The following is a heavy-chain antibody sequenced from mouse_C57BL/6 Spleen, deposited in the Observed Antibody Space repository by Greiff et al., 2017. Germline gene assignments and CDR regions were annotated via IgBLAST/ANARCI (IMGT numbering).Heavy chain of an antibody. D-gene: IGHD2-3*01. CDR1: GYTFTSYW. J-gene: IGHJ2*01. CDR3: ARGDDGYLDY. Sequence: QVQLQQPGAELVMPGASVKLSCKASGYTFTSYWMHWVKQRPGQGLEWIGEIDPSDSYTNYNQKFKGKSTLTVDKSSSTAYMQLSSLTSEDSAVYYCARGDDGYLDYWGQGTTLTVSS. V-gene: IGHV1-69*01. CDR2: IDPSDSYT.